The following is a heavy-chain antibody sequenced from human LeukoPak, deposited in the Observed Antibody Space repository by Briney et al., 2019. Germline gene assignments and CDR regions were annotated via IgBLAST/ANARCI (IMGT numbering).Heavy chain of an antibody. CDR3: AKDHPVVVNDY. CDR2: LSYDGSNE. Sequence: GGSLRLSCAASGFPFSSYGMHWVRQAPGKGLEWVAVLSYDGSNEYYADSVKGRFTISRDNSKNTLYLQMNSLRAEDTAVYYCAKDHPVVVNDYWGQGTLVTVSS. D-gene: IGHD3-22*01. CDR1: GFPFSSYG. J-gene: IGHJ4*02. V-gene: IGHV3-30*18.